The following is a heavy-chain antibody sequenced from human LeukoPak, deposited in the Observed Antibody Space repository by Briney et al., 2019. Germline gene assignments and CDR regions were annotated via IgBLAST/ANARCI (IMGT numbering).Heavy chain of an antibody. CDR1: GGSISSYY. Sequence: SETLSLTCTVSGGSISSYYWSWIRQPPGKGLEWIGYIYYSRSTNYNPSLKSRVTISVDTSKNQFSLKLSSVTAADTAVYYCARLGGVDTAMVDYWGQGTLVTVSS. J-gene: IGHJ4*02. V-gene: IGHV4-59*08. D-gene: IGHD5-18*01. CDR3: ARLGGVDTAMVDY. CDR2: IYYSRST.